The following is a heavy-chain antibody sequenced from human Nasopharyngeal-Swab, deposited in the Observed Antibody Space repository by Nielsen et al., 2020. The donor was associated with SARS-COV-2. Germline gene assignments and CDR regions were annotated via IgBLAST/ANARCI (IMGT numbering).Heavy chain of an antibody. CDR3: ARNWRSGSMDV. CDR2: IYYSGST. D-gene: IGHD3-10*01. V-gene: IGHV4-31*02. Sequence: IRQAPGKGLEWIGYIYYSGSTYYNPSLKSRVTISVDTSKNQFSLKLSSVTAADTAVYYCARNWRSGSMDVWGKGTTVTVSS. J-gene: IGHJ6*03.